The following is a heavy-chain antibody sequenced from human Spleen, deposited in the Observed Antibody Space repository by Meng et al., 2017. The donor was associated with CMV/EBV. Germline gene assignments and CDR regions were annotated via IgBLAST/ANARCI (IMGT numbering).Heavy chain of an antibody. CDR1: GFTVSSNF. V-gene: IGHV3-53*01. D-gene: IGHD3-16*01. CDR3: AKAGGQYYYGTDV. Sequence: GGSLRLSCVASGFTVSSNFMPWARQAPGKGLEWVSVIYSLGAKHYADSVKGRFSISRDTSKNTVYLQMNSLRAEDAGIYYCAKAGGQYYYGTDVWGQGTTVTVSS. J-gene: IGHJ6*02. CDR2: IYSLGAK.